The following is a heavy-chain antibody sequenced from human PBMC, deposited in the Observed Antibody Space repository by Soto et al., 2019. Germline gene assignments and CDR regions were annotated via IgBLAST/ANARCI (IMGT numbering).Heavy chain of an antibody. Sequence: QVQLVESGGGVVQPGRSLRLSCAASGFTFNSYAMHWVRQGPGKGLEWVAVTSYDGRNDYYADSVKGRFTISRDNSKNTVYLQMNSLTAEDTALYYCTRDPYLDYWGQGTLVTVSS. CDR2: TSYDGRND. V-gene: IGHV3-30*04. CDR1: GFTFNSYA. J-gene: IGHJ4*02. CDR3: TRDPYLDY.